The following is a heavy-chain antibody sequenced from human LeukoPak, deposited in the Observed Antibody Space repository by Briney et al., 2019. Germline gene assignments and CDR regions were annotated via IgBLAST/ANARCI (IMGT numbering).Heavy chain of an antibody. CDR1: GFTFSSNA. CDR2: ISGSGGST. V-gene: IGHV3-23*01. Sequence: GGSLRLSCAASGFTFSSNAMSWVRQAPGKGLEWVSAISGSGGSTYNADSVKGRFTISRDNSKNTLYLQMNSLRAEDTAVYYCAKRDTTYYYWYMDVWGKGTTVTVSS. D-gene: IGHD1-1*01. J-gene: IGHJ6*03. CDR3: AKRDTTYYYWYMDV.